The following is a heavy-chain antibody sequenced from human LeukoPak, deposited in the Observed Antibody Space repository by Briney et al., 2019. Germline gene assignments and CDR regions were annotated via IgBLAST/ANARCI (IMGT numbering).Heavy chain of an antibody. CDR1: GLTFSSYW. D-gene: IGHD1-26*01. CDR3: ARGGHREPFDI. Sequence: GGSLRLSCAASGLTFSSYWMSWVRQAPGKGLEWVSSISSSSSYIYYADSVKGRFTISRDNAKNSLYLQMNSLRAEDTAVYYCARGGHREPFDIWGQGTMVTVSS. V-gene: IGHV3-21*04. CDR2: ISSSSSYI. J-gene: IGHJ3*02.